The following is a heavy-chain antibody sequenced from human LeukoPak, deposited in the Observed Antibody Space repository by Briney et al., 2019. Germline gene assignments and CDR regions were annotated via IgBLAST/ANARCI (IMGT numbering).Heavy chain of an antibody. D-gene: IGHD2-15*01. Sequence: GGSLRLSCAASGFTVSSNYMSWVRQAPGKGLEWVSVIYSGGSTYYADSVKGRFTISRDNSKNTLYLQMNSLRAEDTAVYYCARGVLLPQFDYWGQGTLVTVSS. CDR1: GFTVSSNY. CDR2: IYSGGST. V-gene: IGHV3-53*01. CDR3: ARGVLLPQFDY. J-gene: IGHJ4*02.